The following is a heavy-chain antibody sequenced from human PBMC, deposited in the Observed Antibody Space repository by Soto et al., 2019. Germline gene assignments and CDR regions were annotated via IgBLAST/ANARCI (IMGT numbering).Heavy chain of an antibody. D-gene: IGHD6-19*01. V-gene: IGHV3-9*01. CDR3: AKADGEQWLVPHLDN. CDR2: ISWNSGSI. CDR1: GFTFDAFA. J-gene: IGHJ4*02. Sequence: EVQLVESGGDLVLPGRSLRLSCTASGFTFDAFAMHWVRQAPGKGLEWVSGISWNSGSIGYADPVKGRFTISRDNAKKSLYLEMNSLKTEDTALYYCAKADGEQWLVPHLDNWGQGTLVTVS.